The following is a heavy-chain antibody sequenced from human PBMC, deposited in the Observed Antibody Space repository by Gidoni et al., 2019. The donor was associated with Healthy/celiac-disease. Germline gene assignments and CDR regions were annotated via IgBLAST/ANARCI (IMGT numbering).Heavy chain of an antibody. CDR2: ISDDNGNT. J-gene: IGHJ6*02. Sequence: QVQLVQSGAELKRPGASVRVSCKTSGYTFLTYGIHWVGQAPGQGLEWMGWISDDNGNTNYAQKFQDIIFMTTDASSTTSSMELRTLRPDDTAVYYCARGGYGDHEKRYYGMDVWGQGTTVTVSS. CDR3: ARGGYGDHEKRYYGMDV. D-gene: IGHD5-12*01. CDR1: GYTFLTYG. V-gene: IGHV1-18*04.